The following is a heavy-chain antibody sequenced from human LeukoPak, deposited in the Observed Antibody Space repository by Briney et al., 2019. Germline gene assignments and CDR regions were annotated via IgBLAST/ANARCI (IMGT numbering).Heavy chain of an antibody. Sequence: ASVKVSCKASGYTFTSYGISWVRQAPGQGLEWMGWISAYNGNTNYAQKLQGRVTMTTDTSTSTAYMELRSLRSDDTAVYYCARDVLYQYYAEYFQHWGQGTLVTVSS. CDR2: ISAYNGNT. V-gene: IGHV1-18*01. D-gene: IGHD2-8*01. J-gene: IGHJ1*01. CDR1: GYTFTSYG. CDR3: ARDVLYQYYAEYFQH.